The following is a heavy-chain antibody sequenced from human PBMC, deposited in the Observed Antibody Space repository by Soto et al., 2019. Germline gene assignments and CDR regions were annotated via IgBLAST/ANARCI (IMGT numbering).Heavy chain of an antibody. CDR3: ARESLNALETAAGTKWFDP. J-gene: IGHJ5*02. CDR1: GYTFTGYY. V-gene: IGHV1-2*02. CDR2: INPNSGGT. D-gene: IGHD6-13*01. Sequence: VASVKVSCKASGYTFTGYYMHWVRQAPGQGLERMGWINPNSGGTNYAQKLQGRVTMTTDTTTSTAYMELRSLRSDDTAVYYCARESLNALETAAGTKWFDPWGQGTLVTVSS.